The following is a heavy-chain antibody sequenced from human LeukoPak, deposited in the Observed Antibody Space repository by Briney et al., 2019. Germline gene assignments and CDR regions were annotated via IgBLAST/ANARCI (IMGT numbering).Heavy chain of an antibody. Sequence: GGSLRLSCAASGFTFSTYWMTWVRQAPGKGLEWVANIKPDGSEKYYADSVAGRLTISRDNAKNSLYLQMNSLRAEDTAVYYCARARGEWELLDWFDPWGQGTLVTVSS. D-gene: IGHD1-26*01. CDR1: GFTFSTYW. J-gene: IGHJ5*02. V-gene: IGHV3-7*01. CDR2: IKPDGSEK. CDR3: ARARGEWELLDWFDP.